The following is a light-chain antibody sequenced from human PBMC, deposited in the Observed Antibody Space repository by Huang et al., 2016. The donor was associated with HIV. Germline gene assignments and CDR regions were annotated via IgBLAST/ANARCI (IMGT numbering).Light chain of an antibody. CDR3: QQYYSVPQT. Sequence: DIVMTQSPDFLSVSPGERATITGKSSQSLLYTLNNKNYLAWFQQRAGRPPKLILYWSTTRESGMSDRFSGSWSGTDFTLTIDNVQAEDVAIYFCQQYYSVPQTFGRGTKVEIK. CDR1: QSLLYTLNNKNY. CDR2: WST. J-gene: IGKJ1*01. V-gene: IGKV4-1*01.